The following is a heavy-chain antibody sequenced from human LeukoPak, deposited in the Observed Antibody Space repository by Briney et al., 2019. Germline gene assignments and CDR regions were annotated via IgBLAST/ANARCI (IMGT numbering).Heavy chain of an antibody. CDR3: AGQRGYDILTGPFDY. CDR1: GYSFTSYW. D-gene: IGHD3-9*01. Sequence: GESLKISCRGSGYSFTSYWIGWVRQMPGKGLEWMGIIYPGDSDTRYSPSFQGQVTISADKSISTAYLQWSSLKASDTAMYYCAGQRGYDILTGPFDYWGQGTLVTVSS. J-gene: IGHJ4*02. V-gene: IGHV5-51*01. CDR2: IYPGDSDT.